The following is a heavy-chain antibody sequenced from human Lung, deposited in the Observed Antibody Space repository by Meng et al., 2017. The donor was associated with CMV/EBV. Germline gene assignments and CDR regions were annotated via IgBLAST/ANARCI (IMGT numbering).Heavy chain of an antibody. CDR2: TYYRSKWYH. CDR1: GAIVSRISAA. J-gene: IGHJ4*02. CDR3: ARGINGGCGD. V-gene: IGHV6-1*01. Sequence: QGPLQQSSPGLVKPCQSLSLTCAILGAIVSRISAAWHWIRQSPSRGLEWLGRTYYRSKWYHEYAVSVKSRITISPDTPKNQFSLQLNSMTPEDTAVYYCARGINGGCGDWGQGTLVTVSS. D-gene: IGHD4-23*01.